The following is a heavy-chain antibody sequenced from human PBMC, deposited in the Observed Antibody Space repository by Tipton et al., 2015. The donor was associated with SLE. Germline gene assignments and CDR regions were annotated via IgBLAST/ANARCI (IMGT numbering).Heavy chain of an antibody. CDR2: ISSSSYI. CDR3: ARSPDYGDTRFDY. J-gene: IGHJ4*02. Sequence: SLRLSCAASGFTFSSYSMNWVRQAPGKGLEWVSSISSSSYIYYADSVKGRFTISRDNAKNSLYLQMNSLRAEDTAVYYCARSPDYGDTRFDYWGQGTLVTVSS. CDR1: GFTFSSYS. D-gene: IGHD4-17*01. V-gene: IGHV3-21*03.